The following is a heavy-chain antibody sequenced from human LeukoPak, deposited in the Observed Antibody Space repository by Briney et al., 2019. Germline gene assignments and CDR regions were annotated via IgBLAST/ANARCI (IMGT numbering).Heavy chain of an antibody. Sequence: PGGSLRLSCAASGFTFSSYSMNWVRQAPGKGLEWVSYISSSSSTIYYADSVKRRFTISRDNAKNSLYLQMNSLRAEDTAVYYCARVHWFDPWGQGTLVTVSS. CDR3: ARVHWFDP. J-gene: IGHJ5*02. CDR2: ISSSSSTI. CDR1: GFTFSSYS. V-gene: IGHV3-48*04.